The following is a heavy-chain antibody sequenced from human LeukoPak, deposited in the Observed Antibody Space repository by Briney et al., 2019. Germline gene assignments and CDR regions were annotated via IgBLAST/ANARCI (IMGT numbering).Heavy chain of an antibody. CDR1: GGSLSSYY. CDR3: ARYGDPNYYFDF. CDR2: VYTTEDA. D-gene: IGHD2-21*02. J-gene: IGHJ4*02. Sequence: SETLSLTCTVSGGSLSSYYWSWIRQPAGKGLEWIGRVYTTEDAKYNPSLESRVSMSLDTSKNQFSLKLSAVTAADPAVYYCARYGDPNYYFDFWGQGTLVTVSS. V-gene: IGHV4-4*07.